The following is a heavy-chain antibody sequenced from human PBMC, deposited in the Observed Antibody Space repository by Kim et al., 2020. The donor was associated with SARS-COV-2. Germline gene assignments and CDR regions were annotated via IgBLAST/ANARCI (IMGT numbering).Heavy chain of an antibody. CDR1: GGSVSSGSYY. V-gene: IGHV4-61*01. D-gene: IGHD3-16*01. CDR2: IYYSGST. Sequence: SETLSLTCTVSGGSVSSGSYYWSWIRQPPGKGLEWIGYIYYSGSTNDNPSLKSRVTISVDTSKNQFSLKLSSVTAADTAVYYCARDKGDSYYYYGMDVWGQGTTVTVSS. CDR3: ARDKGDSYYYYGMDV. J-gene: IGHJ6*02.